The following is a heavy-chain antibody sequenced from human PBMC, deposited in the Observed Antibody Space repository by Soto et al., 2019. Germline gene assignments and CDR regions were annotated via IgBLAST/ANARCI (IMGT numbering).Heavy chain of an antibody. CDR3: ARVPQRGQKGFYRETAAAGTAQIYYFDY. CDR2: IIPIFGTA. V-gene: IGHV1-69*13. CDR1: GGTFSSYA. Sequence: ASVKVSCKASGGTFSSYAISWVRQAPGQGLEWMGGIIPIFGTANYAQKFQGRVTITADESTSTAYMELSSLRSEDTAVYYCARVPQRGQKGFYRETAAAGTAQIYYFDYWGQGTLVTVSS. J-gene: IGHJ4*02. D-gene: IGHD6-13*01.